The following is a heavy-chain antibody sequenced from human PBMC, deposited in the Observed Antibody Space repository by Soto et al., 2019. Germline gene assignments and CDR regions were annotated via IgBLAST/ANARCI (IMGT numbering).Heavy chain of an antibody. V-gene: IGHV1-2*04. D-gene: IGHD3-10*01. Sequence: ASVKVSCKASGYTFTGYYMHWVRQAPGQGLEWMGWINPNSGGTNYAQKFQGWVTMTRDTSISTAYMELSRLRSDDTAVYYCARESRGNGSGSYDNWFDPWGKGTLVTVPS. J-gene: IGHJ5*02. CDR3: ARESRGNGSGSYDNWFDP. CDR1: GYTFTGYY. CDR2: INPNSGGT.